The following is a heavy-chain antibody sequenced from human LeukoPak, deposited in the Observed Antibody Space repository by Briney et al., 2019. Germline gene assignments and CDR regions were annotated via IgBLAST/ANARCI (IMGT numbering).Heavy chain of an antibody. CDR2: IYYSGST. J-gene: IGHJ6*03. CDR1: GGSISSSSYY. V-gene: IGHV4-39*07. D-gene: IGHD5-12*01. Sequence: PSGTLSLTCNVSGGSISSSSYYWGWIRQPPGKGLEWIGSIYYSGSTYYNPSLKSRVTISVDTSKDQFSLKLSSVTAADTAVYYCARLSGYGLHYYYHMDVWGKGTTVTVSS. CDR3: ARLSGYGLHYYYHMDV.